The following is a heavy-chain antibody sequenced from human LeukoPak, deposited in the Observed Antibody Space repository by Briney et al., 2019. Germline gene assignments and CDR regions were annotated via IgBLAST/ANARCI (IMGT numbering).Heavy chain of an antibody. CDR3: ARDLGLYCSSTSCYRYNWFDP. CDR1: GGSISSGSYY. V-gene: IGHV4-61*02. J-gene: IGHJ5*02. Sequence: SQTLSLTCTVSGGSISSGSYYWSWIRQPAGKGLEWIGRIYTSGSTNYNPSLKSRVTISVDTSKNQFSLKLSSVTAADTAVYYCARDLGLYCSSTSCYRYNWFDPWGQETLVTVSS. CDR2: IYTSGST. D-gene: IGHD2-2*02.